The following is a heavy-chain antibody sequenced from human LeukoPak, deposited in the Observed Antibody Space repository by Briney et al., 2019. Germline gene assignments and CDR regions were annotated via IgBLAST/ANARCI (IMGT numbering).Heavy chain of an antibody. CDR1: GGTFSSYA. Sequence: SVKVSCKASGGTFSSYAISWVRQAPGQGLEWMGGIIPIFGIANYAQKFQGRVTITTDESTSTAYMELSSLRSEDTAVYYCASPADINGYYFDYWGQGTLVTVSS. CDR2: IIPIFGIA. CDR3: ASPADINGYYFDY. D-gene: IGHD2-15*01. J-gene: IGHJ4*02. V-gene: IGHV1-69*05.